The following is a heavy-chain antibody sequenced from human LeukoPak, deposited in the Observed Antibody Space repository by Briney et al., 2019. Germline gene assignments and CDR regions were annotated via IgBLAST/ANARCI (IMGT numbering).Heavy chain of an antibody. CDR3: ARGPGRYFDY. CDR1: GGSISSYY. CDR2: IYYSEST. J-gene: IGHJ4*02. Sequence: PSETLSLTCTVSGGSISSYYWSWIRQPPGKGLEWIGYIYYSESTNYNPSLKSRVTISVDTSKNQFSLKLSSVTAADTAVYYCARGPGRYFDYWGQGTLVTVSS. D-gene: IGHD1-14*01. V-gene: IGHV4-59*01.